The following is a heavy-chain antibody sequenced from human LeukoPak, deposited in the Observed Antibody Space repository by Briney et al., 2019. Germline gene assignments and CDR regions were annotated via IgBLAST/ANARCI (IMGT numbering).Heavy chain of an antibody. D-gene: IGHD5-24*01. Sequence: SETLSLTCTVSGGSISSYYWSWIRQPPGKGLEWIGYIYCSGSTNYNPSLKSRVTISVDTSKNQFSLKLSSVTAADTAVYYCARGWLQFGATVDYWGQGTLVTVSS. CDR1: GGSISSYY. CDR2: IYCSGST. CDR3: ARGWLQFGATVDY. J-gene: IGHJ4*02. V-gene: IGHV4-59*08.